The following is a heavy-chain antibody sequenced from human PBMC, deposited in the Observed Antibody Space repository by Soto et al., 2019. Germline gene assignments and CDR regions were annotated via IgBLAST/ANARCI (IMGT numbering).Heavy chain of an antibody. CDR2: ISAYNGNT. V-gene: IGHV1-18*01. J-gene: IGHJ4*02. D-gene: IGHD3-10*01. CDR1: GYTFTSYG. CDR3: ASGWFGEFVYQFDS. Sequence: QVQLVQSGAEVKKPGASVKVSCKPSGYTFTSYGITWVRQAPGQGLEWMGWISAYNGNTNYAQKFQGRVTMTTDTSTSTAYIELRSLGSDDTAVYYCASGWFGEFVYQFDSSGQGTLVTVSS.